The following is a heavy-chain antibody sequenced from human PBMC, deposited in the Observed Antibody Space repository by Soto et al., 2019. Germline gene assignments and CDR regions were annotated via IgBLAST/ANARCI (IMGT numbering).Heavy chain of an antibody. CDR1: GGSISSYY. CDR3: GRRYGSAFDF. Sequence: SETLSLTCTVSGGSISSYYWSWIRQPPGKGLKWIGYIYYSGSTNYNPSLKSRVTISVDTSKNQFSLKLTSVTAADTDVYYCGRRYGSAFDFWGQGTMVTVSS. CDR2: IYYSGST. V-gene: IGHV4-59*01. D-gene: IGHD3-10*01. J-gene: IGHJ3*01.